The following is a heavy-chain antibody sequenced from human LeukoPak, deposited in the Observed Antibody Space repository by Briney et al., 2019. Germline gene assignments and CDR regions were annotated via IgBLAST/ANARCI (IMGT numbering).Heavy chain of an antibody. CDR2: INHSGST. CDR1: GGSFSGYY. V-gene: IGHV4-34*01. D-gene: IGHD4-11*01. Sequence: PSETLSLTCAVYGGSFSGYYWSWIRQPPGKGLEWIGEINHSGSTNYNPSLKSRVTISVDTSKNQFSLKLSSVTAADTAVYYCARADSDYPYDYWGQGTLVTVSS. J-gene: IGHJ4*02. CDR3: ARADSDYPYDY.